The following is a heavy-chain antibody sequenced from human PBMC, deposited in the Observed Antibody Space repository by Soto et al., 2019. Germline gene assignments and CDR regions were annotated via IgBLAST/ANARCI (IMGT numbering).Heavy chain of an antibody. V-gene: IGHV3-30*19. Sequence: GGSLRLSCAASGFTFSSYGMHWVRQAPGKGLEWVTVITHDGINKYYADSVKGRFTIFRDNSKDTVFLQMNSLRPEDTAMYYCTRGIKGGLDPWGQGTLVTVSS. CDR3: TRGIKGGLDP. CDR1: GFTFSSYG. CDR2: ITHDGINK. J-gene: IGHJ5*02.